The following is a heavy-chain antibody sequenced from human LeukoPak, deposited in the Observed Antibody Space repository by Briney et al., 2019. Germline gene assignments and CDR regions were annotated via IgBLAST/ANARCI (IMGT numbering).Heavy chain of an antibody. CDR3: ARISIVPAAIYYYGMDV. V-gene: IGHV1-18*01. J-gene: IGHJ6*02. CDR1: GYTFTSYG. CDR2: ICAYNGNT. Sequence: ASVKVSCKASGYTFTSYGISWVRQAPGQGLEWMGWICAYNGNTNYAQKLQGRVTMTTDTSTSTAYMELSSPRSEDTAVYYCARISIVPAAIYYYGMDVWGQGTTVTVSS. D-gene: IGHD2-2*01.